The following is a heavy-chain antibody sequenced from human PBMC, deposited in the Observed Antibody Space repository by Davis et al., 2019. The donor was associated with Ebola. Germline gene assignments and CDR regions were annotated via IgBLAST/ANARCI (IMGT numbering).Heavy chain of an antibody. Sequence: SETLSLTCTVSGGSISSYYWSWIRQPPGKGLEWIGYIYYSGSTNYNPSLKSRVTISVDTSKNQFSLKLSSVTAADTAVYYCARHYDFWSGYFDYWGQGTLVTVSS. CDR3: ARHYDFWSGYFDY. CDR1: GGSISSYY. V-gene: IGHV4-59*08. CDR2: IYYSGST. J-gene: IGHJ4*02. D-gene: IGHD3-3*01.